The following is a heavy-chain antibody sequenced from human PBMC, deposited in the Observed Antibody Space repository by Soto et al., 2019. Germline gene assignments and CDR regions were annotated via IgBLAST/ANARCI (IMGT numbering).Heavy chain of an antibody. Sequence: EVQLVETGGGLIQPGGSLRLSCAASGFTVSSNYMSWVRQAPGKGLEWVSVIYSGGSTYYADSVRGRFTISRDNSKNTLYLQMKGLRAEDTAVYYCARDPPATRHGMDVWGQGTTVTVS. CDR2: IYSGGST. V-gene: IGHV3-53*02. J-gene: IGHJ6*02. CDR3: ARDPPATRHGMDV. CDR1: GFTVSSNY.